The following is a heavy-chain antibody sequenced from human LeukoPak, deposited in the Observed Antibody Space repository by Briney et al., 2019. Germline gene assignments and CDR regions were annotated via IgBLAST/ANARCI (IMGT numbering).Heavy chain of an antibody. CDR3: ARVVRYDFWSGYPYFDY. V-gene: IGHV4-4*02. J-gene: IGHJ4*02. D-gene: IGHD3-3*01. CDR1: GGSISSSNW. Sequence: PSGTLSLTCAVSGGSISSSNWWSWVRQPPGKGLEWIGEIYHSGSTNYNPSLKSRVTISVDKSKNQFSLKLSSVTAADTAVYYCARVVRYDFWSGYPYFDYWGQGTLVTVSS. CDR2: IYHSGST.